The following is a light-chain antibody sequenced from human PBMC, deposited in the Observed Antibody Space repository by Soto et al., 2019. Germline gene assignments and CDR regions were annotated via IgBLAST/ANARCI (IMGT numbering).Light chain of an antibody. V-gene: IGKV1-5*03. CDR1: QSVSNW. CDR3: QQYYDYFT. Sequence: DIQMTQSTSTLSASVGDRVTITCRASQSVSNWLAWYQQKPGKAPKLLINKASSLESGVPSRFSGSGSGTELTLTISSLQPDDLATYYCQQYYDYFTFGGGTKVELK. J-gene: IGKJ4*01. CDR2: KAS.